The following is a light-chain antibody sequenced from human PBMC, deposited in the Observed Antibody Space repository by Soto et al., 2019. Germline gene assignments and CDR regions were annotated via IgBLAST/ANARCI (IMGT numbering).Light chain of an antibody. Sequence: QSALTQPPSASGSPGQSVTISCTGTSSDVGGYNYVSWYQQHPGKAPKLMIYEVSTRPSGVPDRFSGSKSGNTASLTVSGLQAEDDADYYCSSYAGSNNLVVFGGGTKLTVL. CDR3: SSYAGSNNLVV. V-gene: IGLV2-8*01. CDR1: SSDVGGYNY. CDR2: EVS. J-gene: IGLJ2*01.